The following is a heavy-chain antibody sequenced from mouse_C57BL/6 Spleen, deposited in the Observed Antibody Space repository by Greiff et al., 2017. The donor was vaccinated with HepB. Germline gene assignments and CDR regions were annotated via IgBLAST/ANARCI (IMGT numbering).Heavy chain of an antibody. CDR2: IDPENGDT. CDR3: TTPFITTQGY. D-gene: IGHD1-1*01. J-gene: IGHJ2*01. V-gene: IGHV14-4*01. CDR1: GFNIKDDY. Sequence: EVQLQQSGAELVRPGASVKLSCTASGFNIKDDYMHWVKQRPEQGLEWIGWIDPENGDTEYASKFQGKATITADTSSNTAYLQLSSLTSEDTAVYYCTTPFITTQGYWGQGTTLTVSS.